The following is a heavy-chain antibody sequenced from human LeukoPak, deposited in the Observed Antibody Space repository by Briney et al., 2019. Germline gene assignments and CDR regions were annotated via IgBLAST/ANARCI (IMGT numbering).Heavy chain of an antibody. CDR2: ISSSSSTI. CDR1: GFTFSSYS. Sequence: PGGSLRLSCAASGFTFSSYSMNWVRQAPGKGLEWVSYISSSSSTIYYADSVKGRFTISRDNAKNSLHLQMNSLRAEDTAVYYCAKHSSSALHEKVWGSGDAFDIWSQGTMVTVSS. CDR3: AKHSSSALHEKVWGSGDAFDI. V-gene: IGHV3-48*01. D-gene: IGHD7-27*01. J-gene: IGHJ3*02.